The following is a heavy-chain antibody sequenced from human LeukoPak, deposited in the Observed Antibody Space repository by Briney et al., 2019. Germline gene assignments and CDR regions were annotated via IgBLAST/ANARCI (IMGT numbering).Heavy chain of an antibody. CDR2: LSSSNTYI. D-gene: IGHD3-3*01. CDR1: GFSLNTYS. Sequence: GGSLRLSCAAPGFSLNTYSINWVRQAPGKGLEWVSCLSSSNTYIYYADSVKGRFTISRDNAKNSVSLQMNGLRVEDTAVYYCTRASRKGFADTDGRTSLGVVAPGWFDPWSRGTLVTVSS. V-gene: IGHV3-21*01. J-gene: IGHJ5*02. CDR3: TRASRKGFADTDGRTSLGVVAPGWFDP.